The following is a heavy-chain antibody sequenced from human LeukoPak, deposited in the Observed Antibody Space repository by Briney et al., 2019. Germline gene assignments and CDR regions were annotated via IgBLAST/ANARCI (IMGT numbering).Heavy chain of an antibody. CDR1: GYTFTDYY. Sequence: GASVKVSCKASGYTFTDYYMHWVRQAPGQGLEWMGWINPNSGGTNYAQKFQGRVTMTRDTSISTAYMELSRLRSDDTAVYYCARESRTYYDSSGYCLWGQGTLVTVSS. V-gene: IGHV1-2*02. CDR2: INPNSGGT. D-gene: IGHD3-22*01. CDR3: ARESRTYYDSSGYCL. J-gene: IGHJ4*02.